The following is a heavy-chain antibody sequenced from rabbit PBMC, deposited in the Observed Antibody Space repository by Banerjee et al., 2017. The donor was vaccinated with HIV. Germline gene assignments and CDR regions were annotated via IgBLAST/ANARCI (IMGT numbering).Heavy chain of an antibody. CDR1: GFSFSTSYW. J-gene: IGHJ4*01. CDR2: IYGGSSGST. V-gene: IGHV1S45*01. D-gene: IGHD6-1*01. Sequence: QEQLEESGGDLVKPEGSLTLTCTASGFSFSTSYWICWVRQAPGKGLKWIACIYGGSSGSTYYASWAKGRFTISKTSSTTVTLQMTSLTAADTATYFCARDDGGYGDAGYLNLWGQGTLVTVS. CDR3: ARDDGGYGDAGYLNL.